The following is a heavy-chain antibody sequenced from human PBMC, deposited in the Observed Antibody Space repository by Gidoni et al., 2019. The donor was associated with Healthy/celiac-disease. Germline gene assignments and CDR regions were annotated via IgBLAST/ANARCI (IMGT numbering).Heavy chain of an antibody. D-gene: IGHD6-19*01. CDR1: GYSFPSYW. CDR2: IDPSDSYT. Sequence: ELLLVQSRPEVKMPGQSLRISCMGSGYSFPSYWTSWVRQMPGEGLEWLGRIDPSDSYTNYSPSFQGHVTISADKSISTAYLQWSSLKASDNAMYYCARQGCAYSSGCPLDYWGQGTLVTVSS. J-gene: IGHJ4*02. V-gene: IGHV5-10-1*01. CDR3: ARQGCAYSSGCPLDY.